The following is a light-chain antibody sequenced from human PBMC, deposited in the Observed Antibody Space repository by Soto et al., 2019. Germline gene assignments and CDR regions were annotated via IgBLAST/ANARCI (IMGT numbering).Light chain of an antibody. CDR3: QSYDSSLSGDVV. CDR1: SSNIGAGYD. CDR2: GNS. J-gene: IGLJ2*01. Sequence: QSVLTQPPSVSGAPGQRVTISCTGSSSNIGAGYDVHWYQQLPGTAPKLLIYGNSNRPSGVPDRFSGPKSGTSASLAITGLQAEDEADYYCQSYDSSLSGDVVFGGGTQLTVL. V-gene: IGLV1-40*01.